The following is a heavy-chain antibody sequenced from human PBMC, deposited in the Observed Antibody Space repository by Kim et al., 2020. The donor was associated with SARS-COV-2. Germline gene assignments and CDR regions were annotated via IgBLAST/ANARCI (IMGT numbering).Heavy chain of an antibody. CDR1: GYTLTELS. J-gene: IGHJ4*02. V-gene: IGHV1-24*01. CDR2: FDPEDGET. Sequence: ASVKVSCKVSGYTLTELSMHWVRQAPGKGLEWMGGFDPEDGETIYAQKFQGRVTMTEDTSTDTAYMELSSLRSEDTAVYYCATSPILMITFGGVTQYYFDYWGQGTLVTVSS. D-gene: IGHD3-16*01. CDR3: ATSPILMITFGGVTQYYFDY.